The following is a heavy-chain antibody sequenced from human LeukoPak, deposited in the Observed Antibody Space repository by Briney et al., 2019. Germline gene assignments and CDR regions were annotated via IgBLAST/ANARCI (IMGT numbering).Heavy chain of an antibody. J-gene: IGHJ5*02. D-gene: IGHD2-15*01. CDR3: AKRAVPTAATPWFDP. Sequence: PGAFLRLSCGASGFTFSSYAMSWVRQAPGKGLEWVSSISGSGGSTYYADSVKGRFTISRDNSKNTLYLQMNSLRAEDTAVYYCAKRAVPTAATPWFDPWGQGTLVIVSS. CDR1: GFTFSSYA. CDR2: ISGSGGST. V-gene: IGHV3-23*01.